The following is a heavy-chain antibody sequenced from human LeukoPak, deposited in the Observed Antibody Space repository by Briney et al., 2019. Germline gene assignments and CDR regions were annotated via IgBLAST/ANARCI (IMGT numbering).Heavy chain of an antibody. CDR1: GVSISSYY. CDR2: MHYGGST. D-gene: IGHD3-22*01. J-gene: IGHJ4*02. Sequence: SETLSLTCTVPGVSISSYYWSWVRQSPGKGLEWAAYMHYGGSTNYNPSLKGRVTISVDTSKNQFSLKLSSVTAADTAVYYCARGPHTGVNYYDSSGYYYWGQGTLVTVSS. CDR3: ARGPHTGVNYYDSSGYYY. V-gene: IGHV4-59*12.